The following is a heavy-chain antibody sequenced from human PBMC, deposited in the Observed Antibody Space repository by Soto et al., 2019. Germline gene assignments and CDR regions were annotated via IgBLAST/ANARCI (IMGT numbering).Heavy chain of an antibody. CDR2: MSTGSGDT. Sequence: QVQLVQSGAEVKRPGASVRFSCKASRYTFTSSDIFWVLQSPGQGLEWMGWMSTGSGDTHYAQKFQGRVTMTRDTSLSTAYMELNNLVSDDTAVYYCPRRSTTYLNEVIYALWGQGTLVTVSS. CDR3: PRRSTTYLNEVIYAL. J-gene: IGHJ1*01. D-gene: IGHD1-1*01. V-gene: IGHV1-2*02. CDR1: RYTFTSSD.